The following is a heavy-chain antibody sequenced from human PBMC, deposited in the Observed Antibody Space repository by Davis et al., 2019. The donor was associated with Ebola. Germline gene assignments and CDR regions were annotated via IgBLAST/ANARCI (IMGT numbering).Heavy chain of an antibody. J-gene: IGHJ4*02. CDR2: IYYSGST. Sequence: SETLSLTCTVSGGSISSYYWSCIRQPPGKGLEWIGYIYYSGSTNYNPSLKSRVTISVDTSKNQFSLKLSSVTAADTAVYYCARGSYGDFFDYWGQGTLVTVSS. CDR3: ARGSYGDFFDY. CDR1: GGSISSYY. V-gene: IGHV4-59*01. D-gene: IGHD4-17*01.